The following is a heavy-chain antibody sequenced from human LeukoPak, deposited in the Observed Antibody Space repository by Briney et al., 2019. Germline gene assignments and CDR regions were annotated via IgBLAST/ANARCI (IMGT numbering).Heavy chain of an antibody. CDR2: IFYSGST. V-gene: IGHV4-59*01. J-gene: IGHJ5*02. CDR3: ARDPLSLPTPYYGSGSYDTRGFDP. CDR1: CGSISSYY. Sequence: SETLSLTCTGSCGSISSYYWSWIRQPPGKGLEWIGYIFYSGSTNYIPSLKSRVTISVDTSKDQFSLKLSSVTAADTAVYYCARDPLSLPTPYYGSGSYDTRGFDPWGQGTLVTVSS. D-gene: IGHD3-10*01.